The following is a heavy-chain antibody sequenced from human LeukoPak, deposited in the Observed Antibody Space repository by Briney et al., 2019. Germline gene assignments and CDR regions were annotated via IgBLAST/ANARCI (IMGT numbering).Heavy chain of an antibody. Sequence: ASVKVSCKASGYTFTGYYMHWVRQAPGQGLEWMGWINPNSGGTNYAQKFQGRVTMTRDTSISTAYMELSRLRSDDTAVYYCARRGGYYYYYMDVWGKGTAVTVSS. CDR3: ARRGGYYYYYMDV. V-gene: IGHV1-2*02. J-gene: IGHJ6*03. CDR2: INPNSGGT. CDR1: GYTFTGYY. D-gene: IGHD2-15*01.